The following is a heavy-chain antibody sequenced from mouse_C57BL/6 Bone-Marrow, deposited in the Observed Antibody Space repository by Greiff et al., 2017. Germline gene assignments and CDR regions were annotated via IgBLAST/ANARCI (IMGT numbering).Heavy chain of an antibody. CDR2: IDPSDSYT. D-gene: IGHD4-1*01. J-gene: IGHJ1*03. CDR1: GYTFTSYW. Sequence: VQLQQPGAELVRPGTSVKLSCKASGYTFTSYWMHWVKQRPGQGLEWIGVIDPSDSYTNYNQKFKDKATLTADKSSSPAYMQLSSLTYEDSAVYYCARSPLGRPWYFDVWGTGTTVTVSS. V-gene: IGHV1-59*01. CDR3: ARSPLGRPWYFDV.